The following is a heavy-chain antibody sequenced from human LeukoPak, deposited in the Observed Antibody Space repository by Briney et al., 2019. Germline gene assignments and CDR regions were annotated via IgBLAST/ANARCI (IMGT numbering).Heavy chain of an antibody. J-gene: IGHJ4*02. D-gene: IGHD3-3*01. Sequence: SETLSLTCTVSGGSISSYYWSWIRQPPGKGLEWIGYIYYSGSTNYNPSLKSRVTISVDTSKNQFSLKLSSVPAADTAVYYCARVSRSWSGYYPYYFDYWGQGTLVTVSS. CDR2: IYYSGST. CDR3: ARVSRSWSGYYPYYFDY. CDR1: GGSISSYY. V-gene: IGHV4-59*01.